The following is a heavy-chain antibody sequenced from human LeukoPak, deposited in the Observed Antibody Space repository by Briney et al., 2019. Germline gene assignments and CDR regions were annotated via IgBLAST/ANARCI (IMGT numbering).Heavy chain of an antibody. Sequence: GGSLRLSCAVSGFTFSNYEMNWVRQAPGKGLEWVSYISTGGNTKYHADSVKGRFTISRDNAKNSLYLQMNSLRTEDTAVYYCARSYHYDILTGFDPWGQGTLVIVSS. V-gene: IGHV3-48*03. CDR1: GFTFSNYE. CDR2: ISTGGNTK. J-gene: IGHJ5*02. CDR3: ARSYHYDILTGFDP. D-gene: IGHD3-9*01.